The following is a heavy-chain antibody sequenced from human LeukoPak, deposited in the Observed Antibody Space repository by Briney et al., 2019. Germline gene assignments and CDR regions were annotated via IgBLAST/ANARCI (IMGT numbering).Heavy chain of an antibody. Sequence: GGSLRLSCAASGFTFSSYSMNWVRQAPGKGLEWVSYISSSSSTIYYADSVKGRFTISRDNAKNSLYLQMNSLRAEDTAVYYCARDKEWLRFNFDYWGQGTLVTVSS. CDR2: ISSSSSTI. CDR3: ARDKEWLRFNFDY. CDR1: GFTFSSYS. J-gene: IGHJ4*02. D-gene: IGHD5-12*01. V-gene: IGHV3-48*04.